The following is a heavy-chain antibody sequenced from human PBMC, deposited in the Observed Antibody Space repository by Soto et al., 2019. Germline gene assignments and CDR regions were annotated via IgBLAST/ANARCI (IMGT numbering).Heavy chain of an antibody. CDR3: AAPGGHHFGMDV. CDR2: ISGYNANT. V-gene: IGHV1-18*01. CDR1: DNTFTYYG. D-gene: IGHD2-8*02. Sequence: ASVKVSFKSFDNTFTYYGINWLRQAPGQGLEWLGWISGYNANTKEAQKFQDRVSMTADTSTRTAYLEVRSLTSDDTGVYFCAAPGGHHFGMDVWGQGTTVTVSS. J-gene: IGHJ6*02.